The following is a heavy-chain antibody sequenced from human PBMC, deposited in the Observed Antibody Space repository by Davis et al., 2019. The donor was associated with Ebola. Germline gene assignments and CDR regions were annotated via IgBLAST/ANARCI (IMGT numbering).Heavy chain of an antibody. CDR3: ARDTFLSSPDSGSYYYYYMDV. CDR1: GGTFSSYA. D-gene: IGHD1-26*01. V-gene: IGHV1-69*13. CDR2: IIPIFGTA. Sequence: SVKVSCKASGGTFSSYAISWVRQAPGQGLEWMGGIIPIFGTANYAQKFQGRVTITADESTSTAYMELSSLRSEDTAVYYCARDTFLSSPDSGSYYYYYMDVWGKGTTVTVSS. J-gene: IGHJ6*03.